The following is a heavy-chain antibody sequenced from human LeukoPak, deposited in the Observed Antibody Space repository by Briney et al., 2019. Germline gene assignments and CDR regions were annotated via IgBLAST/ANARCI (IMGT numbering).Heavy chain of an antibody. CDR3: ARFDGIPGWFDP. CDR1: GGSISSSTYY. V-gene: IGHV4-61*02. Sequence: PSQTLSLTCTVSGGSISSSTYYWSWIRQPAGKGLEWIGRIYTSGSTNYNPSLKSRVTISVDTSKNQFSLKLSSVTAADTAVYYCARFDGIPGWFDPWGQGTLVTVSS. J-gene: IGHJ5*02. CDR2: IYTSGST. D-gene: IGHD1-1*01.